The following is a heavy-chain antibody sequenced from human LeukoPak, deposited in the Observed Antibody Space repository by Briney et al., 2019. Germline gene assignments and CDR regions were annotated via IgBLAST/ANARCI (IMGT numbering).Heavy chain of an antibody. Sequence: SETLSLTCSVSGASMTSYYWSWIRQSPGKGLEWIGYIYYSGSTNYNPSLKSRVTISVDTSKNQFSLKLSSVTAADTAVYYCTKATQWLAFDYWGRGTLVTVSS. CDR1: GASMTSYY. J-gene: IGHJ4*02. CDR3: TKATQWLAFDY. V-gene: IGHV4-59*01. CDR2: IYYSGST. D-gene: IGHD6-19*01.